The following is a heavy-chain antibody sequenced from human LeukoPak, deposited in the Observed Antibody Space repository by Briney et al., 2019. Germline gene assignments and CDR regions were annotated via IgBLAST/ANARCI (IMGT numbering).Heavy chain of an antibody. Sequence: SQTLSLTGTVSGGSISSSGYYWSRTRQHPGKGLEWIGYSYYSGSTYYNPSLKSRVTISVDTSKNQFSLKLSSVTAADTAVYYWARRWFGELLAFDIWGQGTMVTVSS. V-gene: IGHV4-31*03. CDR1: GGSISSSGYY. D-gene: IGHD3-10*01. J-gene: IGHJ3*02. CDR3: ARRWFGELLAFDI. CDR2: SYYSGST.